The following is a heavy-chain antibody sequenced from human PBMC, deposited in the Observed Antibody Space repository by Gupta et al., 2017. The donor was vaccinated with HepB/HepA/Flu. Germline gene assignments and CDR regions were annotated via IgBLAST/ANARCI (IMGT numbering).Heavy chain of an antibody. CDR2: IITIFGTA. CDR1: GGTFSSYA. V-gene: IGHV1-69*06. D-gene: IGHD2-2*01. J-gene: IGHJ5*02. Sequence: QLQLVQSGAEVNKPGSSEKVSCKDSGGTFSSYAISWVRPAHGQGLEWMGGIITIFGTANYAQKCQGIVTITADKSTSTADRELSSLRSEETAVYDCARDPGYGSSTSCYLRFDPGGQGTLVTVSS. CDR3: ARDPGYGSSTSCYLRFDP.